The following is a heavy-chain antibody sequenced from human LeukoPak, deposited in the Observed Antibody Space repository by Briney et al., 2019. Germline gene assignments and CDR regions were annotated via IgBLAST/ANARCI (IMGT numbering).Heavy chain of an antibody. CDR2: ISGSGGST. D-gene: IGHD4-17*01. V-gene: IGHV3-23*01. CDR1: GFTFSSYA. CDR3: AKVVGRYGDPRFDY. J-gene: IGHJ4*02. Sequence: GGPLRLSCAASGFTFSSYAMSWVRQAPGKGLEWVSAISGSGGSTYYADSVKGRFTISRDNSKNTLYLQMNSLRAKDTAVYYCAKVVGRYGDPRFDYWGQGTLVTVSS.